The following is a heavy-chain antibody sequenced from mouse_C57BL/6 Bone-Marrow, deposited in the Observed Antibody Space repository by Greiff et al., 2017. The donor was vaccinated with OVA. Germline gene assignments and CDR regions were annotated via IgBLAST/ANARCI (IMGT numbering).Heavy chain of an antibody. CDR2: IYPRSGNT. CDR1: GYTFTSYW. J-gene: IGHJ2*01. D-gene: IGHD2-5*01. Sequence: VQLQQPGAELVKPGASVKMSCKASGYTFTSYWITWVKQRPGQGLEWIGEIYPRSGNTYYNEKFKGKATLTADKSSSTAYMELRSLTSEDSAVYFCARRRGYSNYDYFDYWGQGTTLTVSS. CDR3: ARRRGYSNYDYFDY. V-gene: IGHV1-55*01.